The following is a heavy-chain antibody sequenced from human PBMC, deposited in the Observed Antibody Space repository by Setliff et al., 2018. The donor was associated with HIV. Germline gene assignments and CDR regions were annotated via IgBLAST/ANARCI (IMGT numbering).Heavy chain of an antibody. Sequence: ASVKVSCKASGFTFSDYYIHWVRQAPGQGLEWMGRISPNSDVTNYAQKFQGRVTMTRDTSINTDYMDLSGLRSDDTAIYYCATVRRYYYDSSGQEYFQHWGQGTLVTVSS. J-gene: IGHJ1*01. CDR2: ISPNSDVT. V-gene: IGHV1-2*06. CDR1: GFTFSDYY. D-gene: IGHD3-22*01. CDR3: ATVRRYYYDSSGQEYFQH.